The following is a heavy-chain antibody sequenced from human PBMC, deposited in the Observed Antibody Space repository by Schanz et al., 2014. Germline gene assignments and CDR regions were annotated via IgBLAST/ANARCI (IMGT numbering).Heavy chain of an antibody. Sequence: DVQVVESGGDLVQPGGSLRLSCAASGFTVDSNYMSWVRQAPGKGLEWVSIIYPDGSTNYADSVKGRFTISRDNSKNMLYLQMNSLRGEDTAVYFCAKGRGGTSSEGLDQYYGMDVWGQGTTVTVSS. CDR2: IYPDGST. CDR1: GFTVDSNY. D-gene: IGHD6-6*01. V-gene: IGHV3-66*01. CDR3: AKGRGGTSSEGLDQYYGMDV. J-gene: IGHJ6*02.